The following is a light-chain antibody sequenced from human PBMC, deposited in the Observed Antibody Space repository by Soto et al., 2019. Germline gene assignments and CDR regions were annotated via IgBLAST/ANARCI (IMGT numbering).Light chain of an antibody. CDR3: QHYNSYLYA. CDR1: QSISSR. Sequence: DIQMTQSPSSLSASVGDTVTITCRASQSISSRFSWYQQKPGKAPKLLIYDASSLESGVPSRFSGSGSGTEFTLTISSLQPDDLATYYCQHYNSYLYAFGQGTRLEIK. J-gene: IGKJ2*01. V-gene: IGKV1-5*01. CDR2: DAS.